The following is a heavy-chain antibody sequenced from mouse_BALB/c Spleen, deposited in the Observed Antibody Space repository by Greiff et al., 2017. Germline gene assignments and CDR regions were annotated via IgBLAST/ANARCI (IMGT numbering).Heavy chain of an antibody. V-gene: IGHV1-54*01. CDR3: ARDYYDYDGFAY. J-gene: IGHJ3*01. CDR1: GYAFTNYL. Sequence: VQRVESGAELVRPGTSVKVSCKASGYAFTNYLIEWVKQRPGQGLEWIGVINPGSGGTNYNEKFKGKATLTADKSSSTAYMQLSSLTSDDSAVYFCARDYYDYDGFAYWGQGTLVTVSA. CDR2: INPGSGGT. D-gene: IGHD2-4*01.